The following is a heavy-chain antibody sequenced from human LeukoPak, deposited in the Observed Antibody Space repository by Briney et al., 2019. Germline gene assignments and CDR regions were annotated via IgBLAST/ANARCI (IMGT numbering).Heavy chain of an antibody. CDR2: ISAYNGNT. J-gene: IGHJ5*02. D-gene: IGHD2-8*01. V-gene: IGHV1-18*04. Sequence: ASVKVSCKASGYTFTGYYMHWVRQAPGQGLEWMGWISAYNGNTNYAQKLQGRVTMTTDTSTSTAYMELRSLRSDDTAVYYCARGGRYCTNGVCYWWFDPWGQGTLVTVSS. CDR3: ARGGRYCTNGVCYWWFDP. CDR1: GYTFTGYY.